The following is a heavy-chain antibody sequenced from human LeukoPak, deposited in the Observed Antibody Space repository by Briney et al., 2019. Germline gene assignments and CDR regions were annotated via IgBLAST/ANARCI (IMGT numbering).Heavy chain of an antibody. J-gene: IGHJ6*03. V-gene: IGHV3-33*06. CDR2: IWYDGSNK. CDR3: AKGAITGTIYYYYYMDV. CDR1: GFTFSSYG. D-gene: IGHD1-7*01. Sequence: PGRSLRLSCAASGFTFSSYGMHWVRQAPGKGLEWVAVIWYDGSNKYYADSVKGRFTISRDNSKNTLYLQMNSLRAEDTAVYYCAKGAITGTIYYYYYMDVWGKGTTVTVSS.